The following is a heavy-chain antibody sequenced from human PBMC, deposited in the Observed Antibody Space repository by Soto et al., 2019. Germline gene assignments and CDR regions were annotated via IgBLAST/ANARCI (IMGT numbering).Heavy chain of an antibody. CDR1: GYTFTSYG. J-gene: IGHJ5*02. V-gene: IGHV1-18*04. D-gene: IGHD6-6*01. CDR3: ARRYSSSSSDWFDP. Sequence: GASVKVSCKASGYTFTSYGISWVRQAPGQGLEWVGWISAYNGNTNYAQKLQGRVTMTTDTSTSTAYMELRSLRSDDTAVYYCARRYSSSSSDWFDPWGQGTLVTVSS. CDR2: ISAYNGNT.